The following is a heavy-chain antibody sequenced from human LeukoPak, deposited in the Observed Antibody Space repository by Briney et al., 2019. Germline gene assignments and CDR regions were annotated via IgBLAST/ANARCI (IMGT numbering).Heavy chain of an antibody. V-gene: IGHV1-69*06. CDR2: IIPIFGTA. CDR3: ARSSVVAAAGPYYFDY. Sequence: GSSVKVSCKASGGTFSSYAISWVRQAPGQGLEWMGGIIPIFGTANYAQKFQGRVTITAYKSTSTAYMELSSLRSEDTAVYYCARSSVVAAAGPYYFDYWGQGTLVTVSS. CDR1: GGTFSSYA. J-gene: IGHJ4*02. D-gene: IGHD6-13*01.